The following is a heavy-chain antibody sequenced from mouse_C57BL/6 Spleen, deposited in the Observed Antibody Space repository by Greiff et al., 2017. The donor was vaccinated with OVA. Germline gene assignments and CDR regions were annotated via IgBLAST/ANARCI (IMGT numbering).Heavy chain of an antibody. D-gene: IGHD2-2*01. V-gene: IGHV3-6*01. CDR2: ISYDGSN. Sequence: EVKLMESGPGLVKPSQSLSLTCSVTGYSITSGYYWNWIRQFPGNKLEWMGYISYDGSNNYNPSLKNRISITRDTSKNQFFLKLNSVTTEDTATYYCARDYGYDYFDYWGQGTTLTVSS. J-gene: IGHJ2*01. CDR3: ARDYGYDYFDY. CDR1: GYSITSGYY.